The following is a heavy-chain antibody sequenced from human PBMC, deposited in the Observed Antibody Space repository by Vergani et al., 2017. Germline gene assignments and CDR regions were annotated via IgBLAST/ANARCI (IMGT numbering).Heavy chain of an antibody. J-gene: IGHJ5*02. Sequence: QVQLHESGPGLVKPSQTLSLTGTGSGGSITSGSFYGSWIRQPAGKGLEWIGRIHSSGTTNYKPPLKSRVTLEVDTSKNQLSLRMTSVTAADTAVYYCSRDSWTSELRGVYWFDTWGQGTLVSVSS. V-gene: IGHV4-61*02. D-gene: IGHD3-10*01. CDR2: IHSSGTT. CDR3: SRDSWTSELRGVYWFDT. CDR1: GGSITSGSFY.